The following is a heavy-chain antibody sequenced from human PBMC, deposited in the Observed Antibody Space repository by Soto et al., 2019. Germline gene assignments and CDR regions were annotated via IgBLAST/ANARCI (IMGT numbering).Heavy chain of an antibody. Sequence: EVQLVESGGDLVQPGGSLKLSCAASGFTFSDSAVHWVRQASGKGLEWVGRIRTKSNSYATTCTASLKGRFTISRDDSKNTASLQMNSLETEDTAVYYCTRATDTGGLNWFDPWGPGTLVTVSS. V-gene: IGHV3-73*02. J-gene: IGHJ5*02. CDR2: IRTKSNSYAT. D-gene: IGHD4-17*01. CDR1: GFTFSDSA. CDR3: TRATDTGGLNWFDP.